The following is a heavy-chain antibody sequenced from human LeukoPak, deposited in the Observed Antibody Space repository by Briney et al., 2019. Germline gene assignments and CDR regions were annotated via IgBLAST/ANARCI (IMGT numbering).Heavy chain of an antibody. Sequence: ASVKVSCKASGYTFTSYYMHWVRQAPGQGLEWMGIINPSGGSTSYAQEFQGRVTMTRDTSTSTVYMELSSLRSEDTAVYYCARAEGVPAAGTYYFDYWGQGTLVTVSS. CDR3: ARAEGVPAAGTYYFDY. CDR2: INPSGGST. CDR1: GYTFTSYY. D-gene: IGHD2-2*01. V-gene: IGHV1-46*01. J-gene: IGHJ4*02.